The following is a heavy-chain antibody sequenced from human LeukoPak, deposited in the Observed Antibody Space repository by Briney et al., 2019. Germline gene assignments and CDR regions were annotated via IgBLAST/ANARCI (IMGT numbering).Heavy chain of an antibody. Sequence: ASVKVSCKASGYTFIGYYMHCVRQAPGQGLEWMGWINPNSGGTYYAQKFQGRVTMTRDTSISTAYMELSRLRSDDTAVYYCARENPVGATYCWGQGTLVTVSS. J-gene: IGHJ4*02. D-gene: IGHD1-26*01. V-gene: IGHV1-2*02. CDR1: GYTFIGYY. CDR3: ARENPVGATYC. CDR2: INPNSGGT.